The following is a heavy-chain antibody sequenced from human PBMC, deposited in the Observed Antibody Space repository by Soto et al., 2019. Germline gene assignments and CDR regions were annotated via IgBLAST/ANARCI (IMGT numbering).Heavy chain of an antibody. CDR1: GFTFSSYW. D-gene: IGHD3-10*01. Sequence: GGSLRLSCAASGFTFSSYWMSWVRQAPGKGLEWVANIKQDGSEKYYVDSVKGRFTISRDNAKNSLYLQMNSLRAEDTAVYYCARVPPMVRGVTDYYYMDVWGKGTTVTVSS. J-gene: IGHJ6*03. V-gene: IGHV3-7*01. CDR3: ARVPPMVRGVTDYYYMDV. CDR2: IKQDGSEK.